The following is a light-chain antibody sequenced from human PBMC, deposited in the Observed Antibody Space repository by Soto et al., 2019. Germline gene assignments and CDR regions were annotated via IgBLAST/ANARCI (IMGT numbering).Light chain of an antibody. J-gene: IGKJ2*01. CDR1: QSVSSSF. CDR2: GAS. V-gene: IGKV3-20*01. Sequence: ELVLTQSPGTLSLSPGERAALSCRASQSVSSSFLAWYQHKPGQAPRLLIHGASSRATGIPDRFSGSGSGTDFTLTISRLDPEYFAVYFCQRYGSSLVTFGQGTKVDIK. CDR3: QRYGSSLVT.